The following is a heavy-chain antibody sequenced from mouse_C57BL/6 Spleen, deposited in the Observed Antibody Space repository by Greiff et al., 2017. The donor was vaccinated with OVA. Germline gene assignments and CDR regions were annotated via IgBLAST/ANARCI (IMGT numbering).Heavy chain of an antibody. CDR1: GFTFSDYY. Sequence: EVLLVESEGGLVQPGSSMKLSCTASGFTFSDYYMAWVRQVPEKGLEWVANINYDGSSTYYLDSLKSRFIISRDNAKNILYLQMSSLKSEDTATYYCAREGGVRNYYAMDYWGQGTSVTVSA. J-gene: IGHJ4*01. V-gene: IGHV5-16*01. CDR3: AREGGVRNYYAMDY. D-gene: IGHD5-1*01. CDR2: INYDGSST.